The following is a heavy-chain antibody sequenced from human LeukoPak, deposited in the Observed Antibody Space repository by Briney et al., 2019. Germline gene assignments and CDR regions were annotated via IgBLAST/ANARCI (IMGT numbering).Heavy chain of an antibody. CDR3: ARDRLGAMLFFDS. V-gene: IGHV3-11*05. D-gene: IGHD3-16*01. CDR1: GFTFSDSY. Sequence: PGGSLRLSCAASGFTFSDSYMTWVRQAPGKGVEWVAYISGSGHDINYSESAKGRFTISRDNSKNTLYLQMNSLRAEDTALYYCARDRLGAMLFFDSWGQGTLVTVSS. J-gene: IGHJ4*02. CDR2: ISGSGHDI.